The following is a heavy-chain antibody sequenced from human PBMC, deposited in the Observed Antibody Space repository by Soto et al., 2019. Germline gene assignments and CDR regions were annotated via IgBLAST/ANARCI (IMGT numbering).Heavy chain of an antibody. V-gene: IGHV5-51*01. CDR1: GYSFTSYW. D-gene: IGHD6-13*01. J-gene: IGHJ4*02. CDR3: ARPSSVPGIAAAGAAWYFDY. Sequence: GESLKISCKGSGYSFTSYWIGWVRQMPGKGLEWMGIIYPGDSDTRYRPSFQGQVTISADKTISTAYLQWSSLKASDTAMYYCARPSSVPGIAAAGAAWYFDYWGQGTLVTVSS. CDR2: IYPGDSDT.